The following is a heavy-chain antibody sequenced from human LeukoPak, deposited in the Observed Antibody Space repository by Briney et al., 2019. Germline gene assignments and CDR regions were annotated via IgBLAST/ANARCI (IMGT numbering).Heavy chain of an antibody. CDR1: GGSISSYY. V-gene: IGHV4-59*01. J-gene: IGHJ6*03. D-gene: IGHD6-13*01. CDR2: IYYSGST. CDR3: ARGVYSSSWYGNYYYYYMDV. Sequence: SETLSLTCTVSGGSISSYYWSWLRQPPGKGLEWIGYIYYSGSTNYNPSLKSRVTISVDTSKNQFSLKLSSVTAADTAVYYCARGVYSSSWYGNYYYYYMDVWGKGTTVTVSS.